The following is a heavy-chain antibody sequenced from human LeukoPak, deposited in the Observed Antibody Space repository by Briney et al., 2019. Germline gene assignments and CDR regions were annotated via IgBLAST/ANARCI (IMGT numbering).Heavy chain of an antibody. CDR1: GGTFSSYA. Sequence: EASVKVSCKASGGTFSSYAINWVRQAPGQGLEWMGGIIPIFGTANYAQKFQGRVTITTDESTSTAYMELSSLRSEDTAVYYCARRTIFGVETLLDYWGQGTLVTVSS. V-gene: IGHV1-69*05. J-gene: IGHJ4*02. CDR2: IIPIFGTA. CDR3: ARRTIFGVETLLDY. D-gene: IGHD3-3*01.